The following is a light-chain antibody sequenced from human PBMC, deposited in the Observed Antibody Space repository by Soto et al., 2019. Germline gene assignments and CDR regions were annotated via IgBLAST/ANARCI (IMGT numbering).Light chain of an antibody. Sequence: IRMTQSPSSFSASTGDRVTITCRASQGISSWLAWYQRKPGKAPKLLIYAASSLQSGVPSRFSGSGSGTDFTLTISSLQPEDFAIYYCQQANSFPLTFGGGTKVDIK. CDR2: AAS. CDR3: QQANSFPLT. J-gene: IGKJ4*01. V-gene: IGKV1-12*01. CDR1: QGISSW.